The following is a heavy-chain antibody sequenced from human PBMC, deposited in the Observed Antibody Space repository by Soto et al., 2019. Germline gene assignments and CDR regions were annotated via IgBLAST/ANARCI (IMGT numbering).Heavy chain of an antibody. CDR1: GCTFSSYA. J-gene: IGHJ6*02. CDR2: IIPIFGTA. Sequence: GASVKVSCKASGCTFSSYAISWVRQAPGQGLEWMGGIIPIFGTANYAQKFQGRVTITADESTSTAYMELSSLRSEDTAVYYCARDRNDWNYSDYFYYYGMDVWGQGTTVTVSS. V-gene: IGHV1-69*13. D-gene: IGHD1-7*01. CDR3: ARDRNDWNYSDYFYYYGMDV.